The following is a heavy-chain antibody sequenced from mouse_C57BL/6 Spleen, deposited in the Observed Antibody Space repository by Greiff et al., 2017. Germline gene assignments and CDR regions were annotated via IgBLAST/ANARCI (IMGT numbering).Heavy chain of an antibody. CDR1: GYTFTDYE. J-gene: IGHJ4*01. D-gene: IGHD1-1*01. CDR3: TRGFITTVVAYYYAMDY. Sequence: QVQLKESGAELVRPGASVTLSCKASGYTFTDYEMHWVKQTPVHGLEWIGAIDPETGGTAYNQKFKGKAILTADKSSSTAYMELRSLTSEDSAVYYCTRGFITTVVAYYYAMDYWGQGTSVTVSS. CDR2: IDPETGGT. V-gene: IGHV1-15*01.